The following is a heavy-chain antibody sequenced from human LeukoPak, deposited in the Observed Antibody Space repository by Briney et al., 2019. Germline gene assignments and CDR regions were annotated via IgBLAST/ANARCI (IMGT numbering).Heavy chain of an antibody. J-gene: IGHJ4*02. CDR1: GGSISSYY. Sequence: SETLSLTCTVSGGSISSYYWSWIRQPAGKGLEWIGRIYTSGSTNYNPSLKSRVTMSVDTSKNQFSLKLSSVTAADTAVYYCARDFPEYDILTGYQPVGYFDYWGQGTLVTVSS. CDR3: ARDFPEYDILTGYQPVGYFDY. V-gene: IGHV4-4*07. CDR2: IYTSGST. D-gene: IGHD3-9*01.